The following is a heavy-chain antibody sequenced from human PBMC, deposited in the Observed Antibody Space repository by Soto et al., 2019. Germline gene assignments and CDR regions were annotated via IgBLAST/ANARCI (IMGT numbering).Heavy chain of an antibody. CDR3: AREVITMVRGVIAPPARYGMDV. V-gene: IGHV4-39*07. D-gene: IGHD3-10*01. J-gene: IGHJ6*02. CDR2: IFYSGST. Sequence: PSETLSLTCTVSGGSISSSSYYWGWIRQPPGKGLEWIGSIFYSGSTYYNPSLKSRVTISLDTSKNHFSLKLSSVTAADTAVYYCAREVITMVRGVIAPPARYGMDVWGQGTTVTVSS. CDR1: GGSISSSSYY.